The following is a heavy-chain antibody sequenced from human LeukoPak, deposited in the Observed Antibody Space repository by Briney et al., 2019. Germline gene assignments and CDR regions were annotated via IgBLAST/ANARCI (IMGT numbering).Heavy chain of an antibody. J-gene: IGHJ4*02. CDR3: ARDRGYYYGSGSYYKVGYSDY. D-gene: IGHD3-10*01. CDR2: ISGSGGST. V-gene: IGHV3-23*01. CDR1: GFTFSSYA. Sequence: GGSLRLSCAASGFTFSSYAMSWVRQAPGKGLEWVSAISGSGGSTYYADSVKGRFTISRDNSKNTLYLQMNSLRAEDTAVYYCARDRGYYYGSGSYYKVGYSDYWGQGTLVTVSS.